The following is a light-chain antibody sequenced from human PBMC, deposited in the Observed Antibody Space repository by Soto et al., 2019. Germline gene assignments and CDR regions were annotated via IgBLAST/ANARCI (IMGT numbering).Light chain of an antibody. CDR1: SSDVGGYNY. Sequence: QSALTQPRSVSGSPGQSVTISCTGTSSDVGGYNYVSWYRQHPGKAPKLMIYDVTERPSGVPDRFSGSKSGNTASLTISGLQAEDEADYYCCSYAGSYVVFGGGTKLTVL. J-gene: IGLJ2*01. CDR2: DVT. V-gene: IGLV2-11*01. CDR3: CSYAGSYVV.